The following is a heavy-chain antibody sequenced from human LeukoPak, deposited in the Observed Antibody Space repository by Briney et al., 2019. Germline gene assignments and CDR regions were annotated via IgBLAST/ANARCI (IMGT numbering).Heavy chain of an antibody. D-gene: IGHD4/OR15-4a*01. CDR3: ARDAEDYGDLFDY. Sequence: PSETLSLTCTVSGGSISSYYWSWLRQPPGKGLERIGYIYYSGSTNYNPSLKSRVTISVDTSKNQFSLKLSSVAAADTAVYYCARDAEDYGDLFDYWGQGTLVTVFS. CDR1: GGSISSYY. J-gene: IGHJ4*02. CDR2: IYYSGST. V-gene: IGHV4-59*01.